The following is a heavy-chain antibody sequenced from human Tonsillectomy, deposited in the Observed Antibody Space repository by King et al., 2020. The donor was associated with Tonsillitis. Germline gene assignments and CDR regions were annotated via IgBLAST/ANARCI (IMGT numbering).Heavy chain of an antibody. Sequence: EQLVQSGAEVKKPGASVKVSCKASGYTFISYDISWVRQAPGQGLEWLGWISAYSGNTNCAQKLQGRVTMTTDTSTSTAYMDLRSLGSDDTAVYYCARAPTGHYYSMDVWGKGTTVTVSS. CDR3: ARAPTGHYYSMDV. J-gene: IGHJ6*03. V-gene: IGHV1-18*01. CDR2: ISAYSGNT. CDR1: GYTFISYD.